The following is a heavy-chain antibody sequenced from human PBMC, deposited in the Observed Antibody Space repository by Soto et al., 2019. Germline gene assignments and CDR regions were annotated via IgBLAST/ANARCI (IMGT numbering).Heavy chain of an antibody. CDR2: ISGSGGST. Sequence: EVQLLESGGGLVQPGGSLRLSCAASGFTFSSYAMSWVRQAPGKGLEWVSAISGSGGSTYYADSVKGRFTISRDNPKNTLYLQMNSLRAEDTAVYYCAKGPRSIVVVVAALDYWGQGTLVTVSS. CDR3: AKGPRSIVVVVAALDY. D-gene: IGHD2-15*01. J-gene: IGHJ4*02. V-gene: IGHV3-23*01. CDR1: GFTFSSYA.